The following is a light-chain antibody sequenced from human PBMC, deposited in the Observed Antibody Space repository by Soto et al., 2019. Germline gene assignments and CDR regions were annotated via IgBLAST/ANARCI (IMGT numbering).Light chain of an antibody. CDR2: EDN. V-gene: IGLV6-57*03. J-gene: IGLJ2*01. CDR1: SGSIASNY. Sequence: NFMLTQPHSVSESPGKTVTISCTRSSGSIASNYVQWYQQCPGSAPTTVIYEDNQRPSGVPDRFSGSIDSSSNSASLTISGLKTEDEADYYCQPGVFGGGTKLTVL. CDR3: QPGV.